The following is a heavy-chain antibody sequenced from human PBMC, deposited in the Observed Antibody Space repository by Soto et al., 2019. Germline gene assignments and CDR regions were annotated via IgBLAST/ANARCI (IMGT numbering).Heavy chain of an antibody. D-gene: IGHD1-26*01. V-gene: IGHV3-21*01. CDR3: ATGSYYVSYYYGMDV. Sequence: GGSLRLSCAASGFTFSSYSMNWVRQAPGKGLEWVSSISSSSSYIYYADSVKGRFTISRDKAKNSLYLQMNSLRAEDTAVYYCATGSYYVSYYYGMDVWGQGTTVTVSS. CDR2: ISSSSSYI. J-gene: IGHJ6*02. CDR1: GFTFSSYS.